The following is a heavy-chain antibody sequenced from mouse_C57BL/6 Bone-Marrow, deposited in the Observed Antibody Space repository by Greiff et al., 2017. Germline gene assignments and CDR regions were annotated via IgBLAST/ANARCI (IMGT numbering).Heavy chain of an antibody. J-gene: IGHJ3*01. CDR1: GYTFTSYW. CDR3: ARSGGYYWFAY. CDR2: IDPSDSYT. D-gene: IGHD2-3*01. Sequence: QVQLQQPGAELVMPGASVKLSCKASGYTFTSYWMHWVKQRPGQGLEWIGEIDPSDSYTNYNQKFKGKSTLTVDKSSSTAYMQLSSLTSEDSAVYYCARSGGYYWFAYWGQGTLVTVYA. V-gene: IGHV1-69*01.